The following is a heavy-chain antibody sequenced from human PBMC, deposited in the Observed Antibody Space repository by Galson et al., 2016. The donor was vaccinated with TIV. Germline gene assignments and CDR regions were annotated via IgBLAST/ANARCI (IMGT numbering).Heavy chain of an antibody. D-gene: IGHD5-18*01. CDR2: IIPLFGTA. V-gene: IGHV1-69*13. CDR3: ASDRNTAFDTYHYYYGMDV. CDR1: GDTFTSYP. Sequence: SVKVSCKASGDTFTSYPFNWVRQAPGQGLEWMGGIIPLFGTANYAQKFQGRVTVTADESTSTVYLDLSSLRSEDTAVYYCASDRNTAFDTYHYYYGMDVWGQGTTVTVSS. J-gene: IGHJ6*02.